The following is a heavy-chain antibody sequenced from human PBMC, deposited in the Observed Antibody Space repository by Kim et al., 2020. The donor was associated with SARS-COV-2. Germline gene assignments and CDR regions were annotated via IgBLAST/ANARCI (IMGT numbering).Heavy chain of an antibody. CDR3: GRHWPSVYTGSWSIGGNFEY. CDR2: MYYTGNT. D-gene: IGHD6-6*01. Sequence: SETLSLTCTVSGGSISSTAYYWGWIRQPPGKGLEWIGNMYYTGNTCYNPSLKSRVTISVDTSKNQFSLNLNSVTAADTAVYYCGRHWPSVYTGSWSIGGNFEYWGQGILVTVSS. V-gene: IGHV4-39*01. J-gene: IGHJ4*02. CDR1: GGSISSTAYY.